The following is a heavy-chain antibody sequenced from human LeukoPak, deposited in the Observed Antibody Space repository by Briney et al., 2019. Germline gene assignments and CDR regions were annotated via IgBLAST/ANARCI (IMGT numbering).Heavy chain of an antibody. CDR1: GYTLTELS. Sequence: ASVKVSCKVSGYTLTELSMHWVRQAPGKGLEWMGGFDPEDGETIYAQKFQGRVSMTEDTSTDTAYMELSSLRSEDTAVYYCATARPYSGYVYFDYWGQGTLVTVSS. CDR3: ATARPYSGYVYFDY. J-gene: IGHJ4*02. CDR2: FDPEDGET. V-gene: IGHV1-24*01. D-gene: IGHD5-12*01.